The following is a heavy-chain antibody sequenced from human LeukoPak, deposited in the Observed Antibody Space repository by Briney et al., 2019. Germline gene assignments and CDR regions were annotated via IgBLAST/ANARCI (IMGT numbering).Heavy chain of an antibody. Sequence: PGGSLRLSCEASGFSMSVYWMSWVRQAPGKGLEWVGNIKQDGSERNYVDSVKGRFTISRDNAKKSLYLQINSLRAEDTAAYYCARDWGAYYHFFDYWGQETLVTVSS. J-gene: IGHJ4*02. CDR3: ARDWGAYYHFFDY. CDR2: IKQDGSER. CDR1: GFSMSVYW. D-gene: IGHD3-22*01. V-gene: IGHV3-7*01.